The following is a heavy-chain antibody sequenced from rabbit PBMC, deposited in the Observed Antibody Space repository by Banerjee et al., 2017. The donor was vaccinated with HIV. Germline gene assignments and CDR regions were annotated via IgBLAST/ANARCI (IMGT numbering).Heavy chain of an antibody. CDR2: TYTGSSGST. CDR1: GFSFSSYYY. CDR3: ARGDTMTLVSFYFAL. J-gene: IGHJ4*01. V-gene: IGHV1S45*01. D-gene: IGHD2-1*01. Sequence: QQQLEESGGGLVKPEGSLTLTCKASGFSFSSYYYMCWVRQAPGKGLEWIACTYTGSSGSTYYANWAKGRFTVSKTSSTTVTLQMTSLTAADTATYFCARGDTMTLVSFYFALWGPGTLVTVS.